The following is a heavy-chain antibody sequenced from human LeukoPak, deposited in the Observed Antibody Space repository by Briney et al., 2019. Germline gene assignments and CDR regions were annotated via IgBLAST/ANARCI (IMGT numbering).Heavy chain of an antibody. CDR3: ARRRVVLVAATVPSLKRYWYFDL. J-gene: IGHJ2*01. D-gene: IGHD2-15*01. Sequence: PSETLSLTCAVYGGSFSGYYWSWTRQPPGKGLEWIGEINHSGSTNYNPSLKSRVTISVDTSKNQFSLKLSSVTAADTAVYYCARRRVVLVAATVPSLKRYWYFDLWGRGTLVTVSS. V-gene: IGHV4-34*01. CDR2: INHSGST. CDR1: GGSFSGYY.